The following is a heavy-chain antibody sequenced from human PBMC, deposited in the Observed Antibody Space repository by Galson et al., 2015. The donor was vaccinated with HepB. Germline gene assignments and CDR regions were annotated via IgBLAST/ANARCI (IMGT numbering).Heavy chain of an antibody. J-gene: IGHJ4*02. D-gene: IGHD3-22*01. V-gene: IGHV3-21*01. Sequence: LRLSCAASGFTFSSYSMNWVRQAPGKGLEWVSSISSSSSYIYYADSVKGRFTISRDNSKDILYLQMNSLRAEDTAVYYCAKEYDSSTYYYYFDYWGQGTQVTVSS. CDR3: AKEYDSSTYYYYFDY. CDR1: GFTFSSYS. CDR2: ISSSSSYI.